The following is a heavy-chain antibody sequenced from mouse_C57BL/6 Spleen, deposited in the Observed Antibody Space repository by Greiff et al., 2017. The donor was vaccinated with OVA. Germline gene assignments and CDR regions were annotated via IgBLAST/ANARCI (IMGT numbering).Heavy chain of an antibody. CDR3: AREAYYSNPYFDY. J-gene: IGHJ2*01. CDR1: GFTFSSYA. V-gene: IGHV5-4*01. D-gene: IGHD2-5*01. Sequence: EVKLVESGGGLVKPGGSLKLSCAASGFTFSSYAMSWVRQTPEKRLEWVATISDGGSYTSYPDNVKGRFTISRDNAKNNLYLQMSHLKSEDTAMYYCAREAYYSNPYFDYWGKGTTLTVSS. CDR2: ISDGGSYT.